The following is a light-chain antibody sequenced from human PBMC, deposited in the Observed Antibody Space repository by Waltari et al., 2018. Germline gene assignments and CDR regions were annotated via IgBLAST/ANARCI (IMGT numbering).Light chain of an antibody. V-gene: IGKV3-15*01. CDR1: QSVTTN. J-gene: IGKJ2*01. CDR2: VAS. Sequence: EIVMTQSPATLSVSPGERAIISCRASQSVTTNLAWYQQKPGQPPRLLNNVASTRATDIPARFSGSGSGTEFTLTITSLQSEDFAVYYCHQYNDGPPFNFGQGTKLEIK. CDR3: HQYNDGPPFN.